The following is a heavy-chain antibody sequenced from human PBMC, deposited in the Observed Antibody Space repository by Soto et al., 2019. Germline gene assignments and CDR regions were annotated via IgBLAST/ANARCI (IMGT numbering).Heavy chain of an antibody. Sequence: PSETLSLACTVSGGSISSSSYYWGWIRQPPGKGLEWIGSIYYSGSTYYNPSLKSRVTISVDTSKNQFSLKLSSVTAADTAVYYCATDYGDYDGHFDYWGQGTLVTVS. J-gene: IGHJ4*02. CDR2: IYYSGST. D-gene: IGHD4-17*01. CDR1: GGSISSSSYY. CDR3: ATDYGDYDGHFDY. V-gene: IGHV4-39*01.